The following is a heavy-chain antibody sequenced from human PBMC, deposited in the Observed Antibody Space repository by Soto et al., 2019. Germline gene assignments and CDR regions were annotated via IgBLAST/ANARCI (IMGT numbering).Heavy chain of an antibody. CDR3: ASVQVGATPLGYWYFDL. D-gene: IGHD1-26*01. CDR1: GGTFSSYA. V-gene: IGHV1-69*01. Sequence: QVQLVQSGAEVKKPGSSVKVSCKASGGTFSSYAISWVRQAPGQGLEWMGGIIPIFGTANYAQKFQGRVTITADESTSTAYMELSSLRSEDTAVYYCASVQVGATPLGYWYFDLWGRGTLVTVSS. CDR2: IIPIFGTA. J-gene: IGHJ2*01.